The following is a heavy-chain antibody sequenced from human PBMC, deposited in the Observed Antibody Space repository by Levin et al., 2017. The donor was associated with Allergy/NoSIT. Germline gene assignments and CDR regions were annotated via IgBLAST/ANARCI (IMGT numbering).Heavy chain of an antibody. J-gene: IGHJ4*02. CDR1: GYSFASYW. CDR2: VYPYDSDI. Sequence: GESLKISCKASGYSFASYWIGWVRQKPGKGLEWMGIVYPYDSDIRYGPSFQGEVTISFDTSISTAYLQWSSLTASDTAMYYCARQFDYDILTGYSAGHYFDYWGQGTLVTVSS. D-gene: IGHD3-9*01. V-gene: IGHV5-51*01. CDR3: ARQFDYDILTGYSAGHYFDY.